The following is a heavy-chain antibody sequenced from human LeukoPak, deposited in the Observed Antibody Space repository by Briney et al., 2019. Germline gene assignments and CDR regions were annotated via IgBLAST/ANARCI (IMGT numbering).Heavy chain of an antibody. Sequence: GGSLRLSCAASGFTVSSNYMSWVRQAPGKGLEWVSVIYSGGSTYYADSVKGRFTISRDNSKNTLYLQMNSLRAEDTAVYYCARDRRGPDYTENLDYWGQGTLVTVSS. D-gene: IGHD4-11*01. CDR1: GFTVSSNY. V-gene: IGHV3-66*01. CDR3: ARDRRGPDYTENLDY. J-gene: IGHJ4*02. CDR2: IYSGGST.